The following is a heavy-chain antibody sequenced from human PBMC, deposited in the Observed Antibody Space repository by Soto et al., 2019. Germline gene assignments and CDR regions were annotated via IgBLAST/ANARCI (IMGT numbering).Heavy chain of an antibody. D-gene: IGHD5-18*01. CDR3: AKPLVIDSYGPKSANWFDP. Sequence: GGSLRLSCAASGFTFSSYAMSWVRQAPGKGLEWVSAISGSGGSTYYADSVKGRFTVSRDNSKNTLYRKMNSLRAEDTAVYYCAKPLVIDSYGPKSANWFDPWGQGTLVTVSS. J-gene: IGHJ5*02. CDR2: ISGSGGST. V-gene: IGHV3-23*01. CDR1: GFTFSSYA.